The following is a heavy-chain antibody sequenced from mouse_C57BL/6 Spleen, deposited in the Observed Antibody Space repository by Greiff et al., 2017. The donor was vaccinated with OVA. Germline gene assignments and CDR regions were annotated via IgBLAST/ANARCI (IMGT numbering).Heavy chain of an antibody. CDR2: IDPSDSET. Sequence: QVQLQQPGAELVRPGSSVKLSCKASGYTFTSYWLHWVKQRPIQGLEWIGNIDPSDSETHYNQKFKDKATLTVDKSSSTAYMQLSSLTSEDSAVYYCAPLDSSESWLAYWGQGTLVTVSA. CDR3: APLDSSESWLAY. CDR1: GYTFTSYW. J-gene: IGHJ3*01. V-gene: IGHV1-52*01. D-gene: IGHD3-2*02.